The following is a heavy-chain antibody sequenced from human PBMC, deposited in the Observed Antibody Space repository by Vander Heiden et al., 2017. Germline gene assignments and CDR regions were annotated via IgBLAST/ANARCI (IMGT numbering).Heavy chain of an antibody. D-gene: IGHD2-21*02. CDR1: GFTFSGSA. V-gene: IGHV3-73*02. CDR2: IRSKANSYAT. CDR3: TSPPMTSQQGY. J-gene: IGHJ4*02. Sequence: EVQLVESGGGLVQPGGSLKLSCAASGFTFSGSAIHWVRQASGKGLEWVGRIRSKANSYATAYAASVIGRFTISRDDSKNTAYLQMNSLKTEDTAVYYCTSPPMTSQQGYWGQGTLVTVSS.